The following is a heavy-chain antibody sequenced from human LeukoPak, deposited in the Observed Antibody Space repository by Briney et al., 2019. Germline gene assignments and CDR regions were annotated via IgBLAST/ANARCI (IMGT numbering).Heavy chain of an antibody. D-gene: IGHD3-10*01. V-gene: IGHV4-59*12. CDR2: IYYSGST. Sequence: SETLSLTCTVSGGSISSYYWSWIRQPPGKGLEWIAYIYYSGSTNYNPSLQSRVTISVDTSNNQFSLNLVSVTAADTAVYYCARDSGTTGEVKFDPWGQGTLVTVSS. CDR1: GGSISSYY. CDR3: ARDSGTTGEVKFDP. J-gene: IGHJ5*02.